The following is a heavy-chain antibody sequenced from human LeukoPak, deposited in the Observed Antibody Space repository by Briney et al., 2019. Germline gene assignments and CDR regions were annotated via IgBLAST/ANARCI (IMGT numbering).Heavy chain of an antibody. CDR1: GFTFSSYA. V-gene: IGHV3-30*04. CDR3: ARELYGSGSYSLDY. CDR2: ISYDGSNK. D-gene: IGHD3-10*01. J-gene: IGHJ4*02. Sequence: PGRSLRLSCAASGFTFSSYAMHWVRQAPGKGLEWVAVISYDGSNKYYADSVKGRFTISRDNSKSTLYLQMNSLRAEDTAVYYCARELYGSGSYSLDYWGQGTLVTVSS.